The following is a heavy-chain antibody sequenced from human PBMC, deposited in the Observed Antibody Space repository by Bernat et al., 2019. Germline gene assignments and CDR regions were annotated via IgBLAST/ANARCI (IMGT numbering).Heavy chain of an antibody. J-gene: IGHJ6*02. D-gene: IGHD3-16*01. CDR3: AKDLTTGYVWGSYANDRYYYGMDV. Sequence: SLRLSFSSFFFSFLLLGMHWVRQAHFPFLSFFSFLGYGGSSEYCSSSFHFRFTISRDNSKNTLYLQMNSLRAEDTAVYYCAKDLTTGYVWGSYANDRYYYGMDVWGQGTTVTVSS. CDR2: LGYGGSSE. V-gene: IGHV3-30*02. CDR1: FFSFLLLG.